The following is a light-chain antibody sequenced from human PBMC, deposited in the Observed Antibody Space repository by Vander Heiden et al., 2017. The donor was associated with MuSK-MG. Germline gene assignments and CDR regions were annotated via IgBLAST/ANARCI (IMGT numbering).Light chain of an antibody. CDR2: GAS. J-gene: IGKJ1*01. Sequence: EIVLTQSPGTLSLSPGERATLSCRASQSVSSTYLAWYQQKPGQAPRLLIYGASTRATGIPDRFSGSGSGTDFTLTISRLEPEDSAVYYCHQYGKSPPWTFGQGTKVEIK. CDR3: HQYGKSPPWT. CDR1: QSVSSTY. V-gene: IGKV3-20*01.